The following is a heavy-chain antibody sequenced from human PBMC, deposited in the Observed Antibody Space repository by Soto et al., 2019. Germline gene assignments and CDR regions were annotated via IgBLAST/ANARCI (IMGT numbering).Heavy chain of an antibody. CDR3: AKSGYSSYNWFDP. J-gene: IGHJ5*02. CDR1: GFTFSSYA. D-gene: IGHD5-18*01. CDR2: ISGSGGST. V-gene: IGHV3-23*01. Sequence: PGGSLRLSCAASGFTFSSYAMSWVRQAPGKGLEWVSVISGSGGSTYYADSVKGRFTISSDNSKNTLYLQMNSLRAEDTAVYYCAKSGYSSYNWFDPWGQGTLVTVSS.